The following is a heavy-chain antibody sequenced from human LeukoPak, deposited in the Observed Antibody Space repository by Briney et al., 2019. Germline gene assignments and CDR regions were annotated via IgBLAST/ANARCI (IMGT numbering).Heavy chain of an antibody. CDR2: IYYSGST. D-gene: IGHD3-10*01. CDR1: GGSISSGDYY. V-gene: IGHV4-30-4*01. Sequence: SETLSLTCTVSGGSISSGDYYWSWVRQPPGTGLEWIGYIYYSGSTYYNPSLKSRVTISVDTSKNQFSLKLSSVTAADTAVYYCARAPGYYGDVWGQGTTVTVSS. CDR3: ARAPGYYGDV. J-gene: IGHJ6*02.